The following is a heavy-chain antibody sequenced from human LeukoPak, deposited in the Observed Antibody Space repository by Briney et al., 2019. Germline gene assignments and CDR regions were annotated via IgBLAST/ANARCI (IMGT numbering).Heavy chain of an antibody. CDR3: AKNGPDYIWGNYLDY. CDR2: IRYDGNNK. J-gene: IGHJ4*02. Sequence: GGSLRLSCAASGFTFSSYGMHWVRQAPGKGLEWVAFIRYDGNNKYYADSVKGRFTISRDNSKSMLYLEMKSLRPEDTAVYYCAKNGPDYIWGNYLDYWGQGTLVTVSS. D-gene: IGHD3-16*01. CDR1: GFTFSSYG. V-gene: IGHV3-30*02.